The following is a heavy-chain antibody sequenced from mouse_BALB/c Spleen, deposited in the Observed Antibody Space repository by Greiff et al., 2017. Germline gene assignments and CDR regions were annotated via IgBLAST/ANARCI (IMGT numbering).Heavy chain of an antibody. V-gene: IGHV1-7*01. CDR1: GYTFTSYW. CDR2: INPSTGYT. D-gene: IGHD1-1*01. Sequence: VQLQQSGAELAKPGASVKMSCKASGYTFTSYWMHWVKQRPGQGLEWIGYINPSTGYTEYNQKFKDKATLTADKSSSTAYMQLSSLTSEDSAVYYCARVTTVVPMDYWGQGTSVTVSS. J-gene: IGHJ4*01. CDR3: ARVTTVVPMDY.